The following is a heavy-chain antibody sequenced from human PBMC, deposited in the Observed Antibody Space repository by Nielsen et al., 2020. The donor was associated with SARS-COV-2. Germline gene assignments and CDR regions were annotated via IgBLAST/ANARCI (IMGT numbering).Heavy chain of an antibody. J-gene: IGHJ4*02. V-gene: IGHV3-23*01. D-gene: IGHD3-10*01. Sequence: GESLKISCAASGFTFNIYAMAWVRRAPGRGLEWVSGTSASGASTYYADSVKGRFTISRDNSKNTLYLQMNSLRAEDTAVYYCATKSPSSSGTSFDYWGQGTLVTVSS. CDR2: TSASGAST. CDR3: ATKSPSSSGTSFDY. CDR1: GFTFNIYA.